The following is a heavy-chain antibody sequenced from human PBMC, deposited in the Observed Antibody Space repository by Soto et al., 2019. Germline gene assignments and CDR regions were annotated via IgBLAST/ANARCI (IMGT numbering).Heavy chain of an antibody. V-gene: IGHV4-39*01. J-gene: IGHJ6*02. CDR2: IYYSGST. CDR1: GGSISSSSYY. CDR3: ARHSPRNYYYGMDV. Sequence: NPSETLSLTCTVSGGSISSSSYYWGWIRQPPGKGLEWIGSIYYSGSTYYNPSLKSRVTISVDTSKNQFSLKLSSVTAADTAVYYCARHSPRNYYYGMDVWGQGTTVTVSS.